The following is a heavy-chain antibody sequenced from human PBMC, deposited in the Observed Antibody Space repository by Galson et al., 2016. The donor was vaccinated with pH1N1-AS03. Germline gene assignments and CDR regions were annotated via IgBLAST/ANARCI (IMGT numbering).Heavy chain of an antibody. D-gene: IGHD2-2*01. J-gene: IGHJ6*02. CDR1: GFTFGGHW. V-gene: IGHV3-7*03. CDR3: ARDRTVVAASIIYYYGMDV. Sequence: SLRLSCAVSGFTFGGHWMSWVRQAPGKGLEWVANINKDGNEKYYVDSVKGRFAISRDNAKNSLYLQMNSLRAGDTAVYYCARDRTVVAASIIYYYGMDVWGQGTTVTVSS. CDR2: INKDGNEK.